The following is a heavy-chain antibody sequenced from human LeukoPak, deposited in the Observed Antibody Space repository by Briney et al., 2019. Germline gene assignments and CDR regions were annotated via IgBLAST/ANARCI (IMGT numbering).Heavy chain of an antibody. CDR3: ARDLYYDSSGPAGDYYYGMDV. V-gene: IGHV1-2*02. J-gene: IGHJ6*02. Sequence: ASVKVSCKASGYTFTAYYMHWVRQAPGQGLEWMGWINPNSGGTNYAQKFQGRVTMTRDTSISTAYMELSRLRSDDTAVYYCARDLYYDSSGPAGDYYYGMDVWGQGTTVTVSS. D-gene: IGHD3-22*01. CDR1: GYTFTAYY. CDR2: INPNSGGT.